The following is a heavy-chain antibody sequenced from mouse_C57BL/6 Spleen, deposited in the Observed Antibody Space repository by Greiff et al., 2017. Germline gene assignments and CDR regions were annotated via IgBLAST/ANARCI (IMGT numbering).Heavy chain of an antibody. J-gene: IGHJ4*01. CDR3: AREGANGERMDY. D-gene: IGHD4-1*01. V-gene: IGHV1-82*01. Sequence: VQLQQSGPELVKPGASVKISCKASGYAFSSSWMNWVKQRPGKGLEWIGRIYPGDGDTNYNGKFKGKATLTADKSSSTAYMQLSSLTSEDSAVYFGAREGANGERMDYWGQGTSVTVSS. CDR1: GYAFSSSW. CDR2: IYPGDGDT.